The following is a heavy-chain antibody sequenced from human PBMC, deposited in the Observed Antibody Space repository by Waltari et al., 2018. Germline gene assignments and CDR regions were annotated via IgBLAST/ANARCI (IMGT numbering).Heavy chain of an antibody. Sequence: QVQLVASGGGVVQPGRSLRLSCAASGFTFSRYALPWARQAPGKGLEWVAVISYDGSNKYYSDSVKGRVTISRDNSKNTLYLQMNSLRAEDTAVYYCARDTYSSSSVVFDYWGQGTLVTVSS. J-gene: IGHJ4*02. CDR3: ARDTYSSSSVVFDY. CDR2: ISYDGSNK. D-gene: IGHD6-6*01. CDR1: GFTFSRYA. V-gene: IGHV3-30-3*01.